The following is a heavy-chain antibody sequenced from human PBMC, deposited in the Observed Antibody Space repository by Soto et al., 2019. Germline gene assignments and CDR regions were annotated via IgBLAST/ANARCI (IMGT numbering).Heavy chain of an antibody. CDR2: INPNSGGT. J-gene: IGHJ3*02. Sequence: GASVKVSCKASGYTFTGYYMHWVRQAPGQGLEWMGWINPNSGGTNYTQKFQGWVTMTRDTSISTAYMELSRLRSDDTAVYYCARAILPYCSGGSCYLDAFDIWGQGTMVTVS. CDR3: ARAILPYCSGGSCYLDAFDI. V-gene: IGHV1-2*04. D-gene: IGHD2-15*01. CDR1: GYTFTGYY.